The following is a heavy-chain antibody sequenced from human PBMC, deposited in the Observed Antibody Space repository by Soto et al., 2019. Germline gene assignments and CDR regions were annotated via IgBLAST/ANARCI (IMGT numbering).Heavy chain of an antibody. D-gene: IGHD3-22*01. CDR2: ISYDGSNK. Sequence: QVQLVESGGGVVQPGRSLRLSCAASGFTFSSYGMHWVRQAPGKGLEWVAVISYDGSNKYYADSVKGRFTISRDNSKNTLYLQMNSLRAEDTAVYYCAKDKEIVVVITKGGMDVWGQGTTVTVSS. V-gene: IGHV3-30*18. CDR1: GFTFSSYG. J-gene: IGHJ6*02. CDR3: AKDKEIVVVITKGGMDV.